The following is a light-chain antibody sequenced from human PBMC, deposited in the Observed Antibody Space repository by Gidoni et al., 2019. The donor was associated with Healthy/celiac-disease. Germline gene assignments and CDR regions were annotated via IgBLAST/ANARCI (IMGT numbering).Light chain of an antibody. V-gene: IGKV4-1*01. CDR2: WAS. CDR1: QSVLYSSNNKNY. Sequence: DIVMTQSPDSLAVSLGERATINCKSSQSVLYSSNNKNYLAWYQQKPGQQPKLLIYWASTRESGVPDRFSGSGSGTDFTLTISSLQAEDVAVYYCQQYYSTLWTFGQGTKVEIK. CDR3: QQYYSTLWT. J-gene: IGKJ1*01.